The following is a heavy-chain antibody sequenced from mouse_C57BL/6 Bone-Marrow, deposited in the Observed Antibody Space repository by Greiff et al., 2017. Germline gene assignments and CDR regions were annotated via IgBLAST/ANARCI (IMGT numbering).Heavy chain of an antibody. CDR3: ARYLQLTGKGY. V-gene: IGHV1-4*01. CDR1: GYTFTSYT. J-gene: IGHJ2*01. D-gene: IGHD4-1*01. CDR2: INPSSGYT. Sequence: QVQLQQSGAELARPGASVKMSCKASGYTFTSYTMHWVKQRPGQGLEWIGYINPSSGYTKYKQKFKDKATLTADKSSSTAYMQLSSLTSEDSAVYYCARYLQLTGKGYWGQGTTLTVSS.